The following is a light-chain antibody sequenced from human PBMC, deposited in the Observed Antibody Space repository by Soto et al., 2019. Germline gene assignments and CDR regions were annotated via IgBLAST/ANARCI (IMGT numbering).Light chain of an antibody. Sequence: NFMLTQSHSVSESPGKTVTISCTRSSGSIASNHVQWYQQRPGSAPTTVIYKNDQRPSGVPDRFSGSIDSSSNSASLTISRLKTEDEADYYCQSYDSNTVVFGVGTKLTVL. J-gene: IGLJ2*01. V-gene: IGLV6-57*04. CDR1: SGSIASNH. CDR3: QSYDSNTVV. CDR2: KND.